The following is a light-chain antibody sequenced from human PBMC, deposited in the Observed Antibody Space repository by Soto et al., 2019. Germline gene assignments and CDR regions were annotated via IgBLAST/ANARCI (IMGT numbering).Light chain of an antibody. J-gene: IGLJ1*01. CDR3: CSYAGSYKGYV. CDR2: DVS. Sequence: QSALTQPRSVSGSPGQSVTISCTGTSSDVVGYNYVSWYQQHPGKAPKLLIYDVSKRPSGVPDRFSGSKSGNTASLTISGLQAEDEADYYCCSYAGSYKGYVFVTGTKLTVL. V-gene: IGLV2-11*01. CDR1: SSDVVGYNY.